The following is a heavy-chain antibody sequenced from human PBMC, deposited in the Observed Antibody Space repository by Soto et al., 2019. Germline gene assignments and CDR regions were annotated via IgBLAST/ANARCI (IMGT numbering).Heavy chain of an antibody. CDR2: ISYDGSNK. CDR1: GFTFSSYA. V-gene: IGHV3-30-3*01. J-gene: IGHJ4*02. CDR3: ARPYSSGWYGDLDY. Sequence: QVQLVESGGGVVQPGRSLRLSCTASGFTFSSYAMHWVRQAPGKGLEVVAVISYDGSNKYYADSVKGRFTISRDNSKNTMYLQMNSLRVEDTAVYYCARPYSSGWYGDLDYWGQGTLVTVSS. D-gene: IGHD6-19*01.